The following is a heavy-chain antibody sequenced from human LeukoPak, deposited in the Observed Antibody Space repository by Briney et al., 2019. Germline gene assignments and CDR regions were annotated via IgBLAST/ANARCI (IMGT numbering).Heavy chain of an antibody. CDR2: IKQDGSEK. Sequence: PGGSLRLSCAASGFTFSSYWMSWVRQAPGKGLEWVANIKQDGSEKDYVDSVKGRFTISRDNAKSSLYLQMSSLRAEDTAVYYCARDLRITIFGVVTTDAFDIWGQGTMVTVSS. V-gene: IGHV3-7*01. J-gene: IGHJ3*02. CDR3: ARDLRITIFGVVTTDAFDI. D-gene: IGHD3-3*01. CDR1: GFTFSSYW.